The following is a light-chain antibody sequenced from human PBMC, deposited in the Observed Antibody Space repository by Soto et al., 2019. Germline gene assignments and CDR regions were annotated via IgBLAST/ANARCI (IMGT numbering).Light chain of an antibody. Sequence: EIVLTQSPATLSSFPGDRVTLSCRASQSVSSYLAWYQQKPGQAPRLLIYDASNRATGIPARFSGSGSGTDFTLTISSLEPEDFAVYYCQQRSNWPSWTFGQGTKVDNK. CDR3: QQRSNWPSWT. CDR2: DAS. CDR1: QSVSSY. V-gene: IGKV3-11*01. J-gene: IGKJ1*01.